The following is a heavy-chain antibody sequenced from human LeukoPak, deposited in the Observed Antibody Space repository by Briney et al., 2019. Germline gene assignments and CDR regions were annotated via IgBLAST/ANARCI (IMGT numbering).Heavy chain of an antibody. V-gene: IGHV1-18*01. CDR2: ISAYNGNT. D-gene: IGHD3-22*01. CDR1: GYTFTSYG. J-gene: IGHJ4*02. Sequence: ASVKVSCKASGYTFTSYGISWVRQAPGQGLEWMGWISAYNGNTNYAQKLQGRVTMTTDTSTSTAYMELRSLRSDDTAVYYCARDTTNYDSSGYPFDYWGQGTLDTVSS. CDR3: ARDTTNYDSSGYPFDY.